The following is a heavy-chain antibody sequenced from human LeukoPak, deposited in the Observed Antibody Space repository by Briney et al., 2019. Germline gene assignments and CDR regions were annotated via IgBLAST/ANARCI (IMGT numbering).Heavy chain of an antibody. CDR2: IIPKGGGT. Sequence: ASVKVSCKASGYTFTGYYMHWVRQAPGQGPEWMGWIIPKGGGTKYAQKFQDRVTMTRDTSINTAYMELSGLRPDDTAVYYCARVPRPRDPTSSAAHQPFDYWGQGTLVIVSS. CDR3: ARVPRPRDPTSSAAHQPFDY. J-gene: IGHJ4*02. V-gene: IGHV1-2*02. CDR1: GYTFTGYY. D-gene: IGHD2-2*01.